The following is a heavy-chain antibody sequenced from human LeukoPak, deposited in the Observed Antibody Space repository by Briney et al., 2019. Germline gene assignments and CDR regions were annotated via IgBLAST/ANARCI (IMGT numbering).Heavy chain of an antibody. CDR1: GGSISSYY. Sequence: SETLSLTCTVSGGSISSYYWSGIRQPPGKGLEWIGYIYYSGSTNYNPSLKSRVTISVDTSKNQFSLKLSSVTAADTAVYYCARSSYRTFDYWGQGTLVTVSS. CDR3: ARSSYRTFDY. D-gene: IGHD1-26*01. CDR2: IYYSGST. V-gene: IGHV4-59*01. J-gene: IGHJ4*02.